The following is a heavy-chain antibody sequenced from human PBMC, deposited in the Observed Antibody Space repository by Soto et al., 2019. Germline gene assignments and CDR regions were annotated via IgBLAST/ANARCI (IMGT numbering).Heavy chain of an antibody. Sequence: QITLKESGPTLVKPTQTLTLTCTFSGFSLSTSGVGVGWNRQPPGKALEWLALIYWDDDKRYSPSLKSRLTITKDTSKNQVVLTMTNMDPVDTATYYCARRQDRYCSGGSCPLFDYWGQGTLVTASS. J-gene: IGHJ4*02. V-gene: IGHV2-5*02. CDR2: IYWDDDK. CDR3: ARRQDRYCSGGSCPLFDY. D-gene: IGHD2-15*01. CDR1: GFSLSTSGVG.